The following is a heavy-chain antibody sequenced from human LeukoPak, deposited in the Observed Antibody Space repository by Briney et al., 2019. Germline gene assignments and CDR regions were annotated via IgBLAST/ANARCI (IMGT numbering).Heavy chain of an antibody. V-gene: IGHV1-8*01. D-gene: IGHD3-3*02. CDR2: MNPNSGNT. CDR1: GYTFTSLD. CDR3: VRLADDFDY. J-gene: IGHJ4*02. Sequence: GASVKVSCKASGYTFTSLDINWVRQATGQGLEWVGWMNPNSGNTGYAQKFQGRVTMTRNTSTSSAYMELSSLRSEDTAVYYCVRLADDFDYWGQGTLVTVSS.